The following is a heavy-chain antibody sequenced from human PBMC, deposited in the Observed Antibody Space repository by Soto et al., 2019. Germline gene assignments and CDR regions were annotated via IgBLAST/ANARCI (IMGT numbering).Heavy chain of an antibody. V-gene: IGHV4-31*03. D-gene: IGHD4-17*01. CDR3: AGVMISPHQTGDYGDYGLKSDYYYYYGMDV. CDR1: GGSISSGGYY. CDR2: IYYSGST. Sequence: QVQLQESGPGLVKPSQTLSLTCTVSGGSISSGGYYWSWIRQHPGKGLEWIGYIYYSGSTYYNPSLKSRVTISVDTSKNQLSLTLSSVTAADRAVYYCAGVMISPHQTGDYGDYGLKSDYYYYYGMDVWGQGTTVTVSS. J-gene: IGHJ6*02.